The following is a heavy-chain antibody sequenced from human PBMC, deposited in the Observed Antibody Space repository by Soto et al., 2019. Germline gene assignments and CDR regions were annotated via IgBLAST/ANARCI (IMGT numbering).Heavy chain of an antibody. V-gene: IGHV3-23*01. CDR3: AKTSLASGLSVAGGGDFDY. Sequence: GGSLRLSCAASGFTFSSYAMSWVRQAPGKGLEWVSAISGSGGSTYYADSVKGRFTISRDNSKNTLYLQMNSLRAEDTAVYYCAKTSLASGLSVAGGGDFDYWGQGTLVTVSS. CDR1: GFTFSSYA. J-gene: IGHJ4*02. CDR2: ISGSGGST. D-gene: IGHD6-19*01.